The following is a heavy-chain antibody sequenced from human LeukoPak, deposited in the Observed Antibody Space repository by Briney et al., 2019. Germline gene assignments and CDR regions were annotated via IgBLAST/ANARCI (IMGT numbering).Heavy chain of an antibody. D-gene: IGHD6-13*01. CDR3: ARGHSSSWYQFDS. V-gene: IGHV3-23*01. J-gene: IGHJ4*02. CDR2: TSSSGGST. Sequence: GGSLRLSCAASGFTSGFTFSNFATTWVRQAPGKGLEWVSTTSSSGGSTYYADTVKGRFTISRDNSKNTLYLQMSSLRAEDTAVYYCARGHSSSWYQFDSWGPGTLVTVSS. CDR1: GFTFSNFA.